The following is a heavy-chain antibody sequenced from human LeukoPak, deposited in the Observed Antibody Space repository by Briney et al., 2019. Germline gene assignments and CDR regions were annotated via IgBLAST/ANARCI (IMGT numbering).Heavy chain of an antibody. V-gene: IGHV3-74*01. J-gene: IGHJ3*02. CDR1: GFTFSSYW. D-gene: IGHD4-11*01. CDR2: INTDGSST. Sequence: GGSLRLSCAASGFTFSSYWMHWVRQAPGKGLVWDSRINTDGSSTSYADSVKGRFTISRDNAKNTLYLQMNSLRAEDTAVYYCARGDYREAFDIWGQGTMVTVSS. CDR3: ARGDYREAFDI.